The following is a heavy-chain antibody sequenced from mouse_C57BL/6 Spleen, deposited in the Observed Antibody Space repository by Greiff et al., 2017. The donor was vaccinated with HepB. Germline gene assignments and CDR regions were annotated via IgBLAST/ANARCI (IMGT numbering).Heavy chain of an antibody. V-gene: IGHV1-52*01. CDR2: IDPSDSET. J-gene: IGHJ2*01. Sequence: QVQLKQPGAELVRPGSSVKLSCKASGYTFTSYWMHWVKQRPIQGLEWIGNIDPSDSETHYNQKFKDKATLTVDKSSSTAYMPRSSLTAEDSAVYYCARRDYDYDFDYWGKGTTLTVSS. D-gene: IGHD2-4*01. CDR1: GYTFTSYW. CDR3: ARRDYDYDFDY.